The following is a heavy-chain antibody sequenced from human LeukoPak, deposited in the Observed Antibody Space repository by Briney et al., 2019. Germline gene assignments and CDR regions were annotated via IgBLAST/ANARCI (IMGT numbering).Heavy chain of an antibody. CDR3: ARVGSRLRYFDWLSRPRGWFDP. J-gene: IGHJ5*02. CDR2: MNPNSDNT. D-gene: IGHD3-9*01. Sequence: ASVKVSCKASGYTFTSYDINWVRQATGQGLEWMGWMNPNSDNTGYAQKFQGRVTMTRNISISTAYMELSSLRSEDTAVYYCARVGSRLRYFDWLSRPRGWFDPWGQGTLVTVSS. V-gene: IGHV1-8*01. CDR1: GYTFTSYD.